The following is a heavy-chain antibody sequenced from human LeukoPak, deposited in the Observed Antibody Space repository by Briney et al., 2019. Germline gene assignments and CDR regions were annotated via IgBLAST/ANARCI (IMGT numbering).Heavy chain of an antibody. V-gene: IGHV3-33*01. CDR1: GFTFSTYG. D-gene: IGHD4-17*01. CDR3: AREGYGDSSGMDV. Sequence: PVTLSCAACGFTFSTYGMLWLRQPPDKGLEYVVVIWYDGRTKNYADTVKGRSTLSRDNPKNMVYLQMNSLRAEDTAVYYCAREGYGDSSGMDVWGQGTTVTVSS. CDR2: IWYDGRTK. J-gene: IGHJ6*02.